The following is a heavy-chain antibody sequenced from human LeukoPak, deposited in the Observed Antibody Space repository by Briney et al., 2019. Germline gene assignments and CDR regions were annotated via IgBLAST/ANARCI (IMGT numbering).Heavy chain of an antibody. CDR2: TYYRSKWYN. CDR1: GDSVSSNSAA. CDR3: ARASLYGGIAVAGSYYYYYMDV. V-gene: IGHV6-1*01. Sequence: SQTLSLTCAISGDSVSSNSAAWNWIRQSPSRGLEWLGRTYYRSKWYNDYAVSVKSRITINPDTSKNQFSLQLNSVTPEDTAVYYCARASLYGGIAVAGSYYYYYMDVWGKGTTVTVSS. J-gene: IGHJ6*03. D-gene: IGHD6-19*01.